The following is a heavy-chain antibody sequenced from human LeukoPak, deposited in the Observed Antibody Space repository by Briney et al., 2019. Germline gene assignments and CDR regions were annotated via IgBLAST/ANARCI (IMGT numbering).Heavy chain of an antibody. CDR1: GGSISSYY. D-gene: IGHD3-3*01. CDR3: ARELYGDYVDY. Sequence: SETLPLTCTVSGGSISSYYWSWIRQPPGKGLEWIGYIYYSGSTNYNPSLKSRVTISVDTSKSQFSLKLSSVTAADTAVYYCARELYGDYVDYWGQGTLVTVSS. J-gene: IGHJ4*02. V-gene: IGHV4-59*01. CDR2: IYYSGST.